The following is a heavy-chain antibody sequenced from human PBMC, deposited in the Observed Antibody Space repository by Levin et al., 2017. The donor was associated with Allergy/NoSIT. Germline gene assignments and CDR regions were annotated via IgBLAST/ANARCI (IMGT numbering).Heavy chain of an antibody. Sequence: PGGSLRLSCGASGFPFSTYAMHWARQAPGKGLEWLTVISYDGSHKSYADSVKGRFTISTDNSKTTLYLQMNSLRPDDTAVYYCARGLPRYTTSWFDYWGQGTLVTVSS. CDR3: ARGLPRYTTSWFDY. D-gene: IGHD6-13*01. J-gene: IGHJ4*02. CDR2: ISYDGSHK. V-gene: IGHV3-30*04. CDR1: GFPFSTYA.